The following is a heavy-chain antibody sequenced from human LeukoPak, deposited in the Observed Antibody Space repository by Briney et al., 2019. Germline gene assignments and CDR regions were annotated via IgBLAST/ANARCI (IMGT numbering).Heavy chain of an antibody. CDR3: AISDCSGATCFILHY. J-gene: IGHJ4*02. CDR1: GYTFSTYY. Sequence: ASVTVSCKASGYTFSTYYLHWVRQAPGQGLEWMGIINPSSRSTTYAQTFEGRVTMTSDTSTSTVYMELSGLRSEGTAGCYCAISDCSGATCFILHYCGQGSLVTVSS. D-gene: IGHD2-15*01. V-gene: IGHV1-46*01. CDR2: INPSSRST.